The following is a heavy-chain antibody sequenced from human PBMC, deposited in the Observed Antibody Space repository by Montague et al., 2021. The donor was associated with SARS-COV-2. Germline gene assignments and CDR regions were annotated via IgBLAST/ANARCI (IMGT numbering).Heavy chain of an antibody. Sequence: SETLSLTCTVSVGSISSYYWSWIRQPPVKGLEWIGYMSYSGTTNYNPSLRSRLTMSIDTSKDQLSLKLSSLTAADAAVYYCARGRDQLGWFDPWGQGTLVTVSS. V-gene: IGHV4-59*01. CDR1: VGSISSYY. CDR2: MSYSGTT. D-gene: IGHD7-27*01. CDR3: ARGRDQLGWFDP. J-gene: IGHJ5*02.